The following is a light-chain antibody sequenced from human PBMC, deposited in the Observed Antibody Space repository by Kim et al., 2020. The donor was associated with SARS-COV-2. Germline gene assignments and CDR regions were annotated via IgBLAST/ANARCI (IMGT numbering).Light chain of an antibody. V-gene: IGKV3-15*01. CDR2: GAS. CDR3: QQYNNWPRT. J-gene: IGKJ2*01. Sequence: EIMLTQPPATLSLSQGERATLSCRASRSVSSYLACYQQKPGQAPRLLIYGASTRITSFPARFSGSGSGPDFTLTISSLQSGDFATYYCQQYNNWPRTFGRGTKLEI. CDR1: RSVSSY.